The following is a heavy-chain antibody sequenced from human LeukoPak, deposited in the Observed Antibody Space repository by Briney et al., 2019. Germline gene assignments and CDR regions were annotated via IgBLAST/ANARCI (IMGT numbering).Heavy chain of an antibody. J-gene: IGHJ5*02. Sequence: SETLSLTCTVSGGSISSSSYYWGWIRQPPGKGLEWIGSIYYSGSTYYNPSLKSRVTISVDTSKNQFSLKLSSVTAADTAVYYCARLGSSGWYESSRRPSSFDPWGQGTLVTVSS. CDR3: ARLGSSGWYESSRRPSSFDP. D-gene: IGHD6-19*01. CDR2: IYYSGST. V-gene: IGHV4-39*01. CDR1: GGSISSSSYY.